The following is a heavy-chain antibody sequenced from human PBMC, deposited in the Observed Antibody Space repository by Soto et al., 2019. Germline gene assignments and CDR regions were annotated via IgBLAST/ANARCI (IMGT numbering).Heavy chain of an antibody. CDR2: IKPDGSET. Sequence: GGSLRLSCAVSGFTFSSSWMNWVRQAPGKGLEWVANIKPDGSETAYVDSVKGRFTISRDNAENSLYLQMNSLRVDDTATYYCTRVSRGDWPDYWGRGTLVTVS. D-gene: IGHD2-21*01. J-gene: IGHJ4*02. CDR1: GFTFSSSW. V-gene: IGHV3-7*04. CDR3: TRVSRGDWPDY.